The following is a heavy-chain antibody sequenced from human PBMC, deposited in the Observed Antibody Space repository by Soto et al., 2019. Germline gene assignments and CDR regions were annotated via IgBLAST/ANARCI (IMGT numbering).Heavy chain of an antibody. Sequence: QVQLVESGGGVVQPGRSLRLSCAASGFTFSNYIMHWVRQAPGKGLEWVAIILHDGNNKYYADSVKGRFTISRDNSKNTLYLQMNSRRTEDTASYYCARDDEGGSYCDLGYWGQGTLVTVSS. D-gene: IGHD3-10*01. CDR1: GFTFSNYI. CDR3: ARDDEGGSYCDLGY. J-gene: IGHJ4*02. CDR2: ILHDGNNK. V-gene: IGHV3-30-3*01.